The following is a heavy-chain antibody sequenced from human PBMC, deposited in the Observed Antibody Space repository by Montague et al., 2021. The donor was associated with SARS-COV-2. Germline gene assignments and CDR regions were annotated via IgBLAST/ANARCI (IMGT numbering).Heavy chain of an antibody. CDR1: GFSFTSYS. CDR2: LSSTGTYI. CDR3: ASAAVALTTVVTGYYFDY. Sequence: SLRLSCAASGFSFTSYSMNWVRQAPGKGLEWVSSLSSTGTYIYYXXSLKGRFTISRDNAKNSLYLQMNSLRAEDTAVYFCASAAVALTTVVTGYYFDYWGQGTLVTVSS. J-gene: IGHJ4*02. D-gene: IGHD4-11*01. V-gene: IGHV3-21*01.